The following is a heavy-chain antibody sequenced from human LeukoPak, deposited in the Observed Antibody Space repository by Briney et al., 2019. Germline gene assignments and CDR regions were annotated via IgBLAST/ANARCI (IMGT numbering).Heavy chain of an antibody. Sequence: GASVKVSCMASGYTFTLYYIHGVRQAPGQGLEGMGWINPNSGGTNHAQEFQGRATMTRDTSISTAYMELSRLRSDDTAVSYCARALDSRGYFDYWGQGTLVTVSS. V-gene: IGHV1-2*02. CDR2: INPNSGGT. D-gene: IGHD3-22*01. CDR3: ARALDSRGYFDY. CDR1: GYTFTLYY. J-gene: IGHJ4*02.